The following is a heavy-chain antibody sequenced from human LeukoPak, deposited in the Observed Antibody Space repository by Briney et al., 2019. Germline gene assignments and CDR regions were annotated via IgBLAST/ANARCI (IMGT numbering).Heavy chain of an antibody. CDR3: AREDLPADFGYGDSRGPDAFDI. D-gene: IGHD4-17*01. J-gene: IGHJ3*02. V-gene: IGHV1-69*13. CDR2: IIPIFGTA. CDR1: GGTFSSYA. Sequence: SVKVSCXASGGTFSSYAISWVRQAPRQGLEWMGGIIPIFGTANYAQKFQGRVTITADESTSTAYMELSSLRSEDTAVYYCAREDLPADFGYGDSRGPDAFDIWGQGTMVTVSS.